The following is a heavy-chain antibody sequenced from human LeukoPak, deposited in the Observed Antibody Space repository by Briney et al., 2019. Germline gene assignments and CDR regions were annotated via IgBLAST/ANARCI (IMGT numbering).Heavy chain of an antibody. CDR3: ARDCGGDCLDAFDM. Sequence: ASVKVSCKASGYTLTGYYMHWVRQAPGQGLEWMGWINPNSGGTNYAQKFQGRVTMTRDTSISTAYMELSRLRSDDTAVYYCARDCGGDCLDAFDMWGQGTMFIVYS. V-gene: IGHV1-2*02. CDR1: GYTLTGYY. J-gene: IGHJ3*02. CDR2: INPNSGGT. D-gene: IGHD2-21*01.